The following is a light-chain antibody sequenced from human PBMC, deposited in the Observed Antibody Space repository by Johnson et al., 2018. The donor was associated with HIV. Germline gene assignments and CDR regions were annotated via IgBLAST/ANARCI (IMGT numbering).Light chain of an antibody. J-gene: IGLJ1*01. CDR1: RSNIGNNY. CDR3: GTWDSSLSTFYV. V-gene: IGLV1-51*02. CDR2: ENN. Sequence: QSVLTQSPSVSAAPGQKVTISCSGSRSNIGNNYVSWYQQLPGTAPKLLIYENNKRPSGIPDRFSGSKSGTSATLGITGLPTGDEADYYCGTWDSSLSTFYVFGTGTKVTVL.